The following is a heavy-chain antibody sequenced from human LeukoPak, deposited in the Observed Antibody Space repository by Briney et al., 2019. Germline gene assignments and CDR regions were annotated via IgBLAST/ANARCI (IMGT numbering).Heavy chain of an antibody. J-gene: IGHJ4*02. CDR3: ARGTAVAGRGFDY. D-gene: IGHD6-19*01. CDR2: ISSSSSYI. Sequence: GGSLRLSCAASGFTFSSYSMNWVRQAPGKGLEWVSSISSSSSYIYYADSVKGRFTISRDNAKNSLYLQMNSLRAEDTAVYYCARGTAVAGRGFDYWGQGTLVTVSS. V-gene: IGHV3-21*01. CDR1: GFTFSSYS.